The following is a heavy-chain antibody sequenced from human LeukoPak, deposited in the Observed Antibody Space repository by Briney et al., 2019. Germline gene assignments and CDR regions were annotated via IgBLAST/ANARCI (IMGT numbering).Heavy chain of an antibody. CDR3: ASTGGYSYGWGYYFDY. Sequence: PSETLSLTCTVSGGSIISISYYWGWIRQPPGKGLEWIGYIYYSGSTNYNPSLKSRVTISVDTSKNQFSLKLSSVTAADTAVYYCASTGGYSYGWGYYFDYWGQGTLVTVSS. CDR2: IYYSGST. J-gene: IGHJ4*02. CDR1: GGSIISISYY. D-gene: IGHD5-18*01. V-gene: IGHV4-61*05.